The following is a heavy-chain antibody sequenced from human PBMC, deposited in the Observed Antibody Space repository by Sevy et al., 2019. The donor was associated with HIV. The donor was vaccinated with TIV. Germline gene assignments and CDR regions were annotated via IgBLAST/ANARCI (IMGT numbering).Heavy chain of an antibody. CDR2: IYIDGRT. D-gene: IGHD3-22*01. Sequence: GGSLRLSCAASGLSVSDNYMNWVRQAPGKGLELVSVIYIDGRTYCPYSVKGRFSISRDNSKNTLYLHMKSLRPEDTAVYYCTRDRYYDASGYYYYYYGMDVWGQGTTVTVSS. J-gene: IGHJ6*02. CDR1: GLSVSDNY. CDR3: TRDRYYDASGYYYYYYGMDV. V-gene: IGHV3-66*01.